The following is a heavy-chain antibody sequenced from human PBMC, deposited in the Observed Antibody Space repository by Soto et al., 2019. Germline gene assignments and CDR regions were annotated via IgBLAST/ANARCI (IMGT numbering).Heavy chain of an antibody. J-gene: IGHJ6*03. Sequence: SETLSLTCTVSGGSVSSGSYYWSWIRQPPGKGLEWIGYIYYSGSTNYNPSLKSRVTISVDTSKNQFSLKLSSVTAADTAVYYCARAGDTVTTGYYYYYMDVWGKGTTVTVSS. D-gene: IGHD4-4*01. V-gene: IGHV4-61*01. CDR1: GGSVSSGSYY. CDR2: IYYSGST. CDR3: ARAGDTVTTGYYYYYMDV.